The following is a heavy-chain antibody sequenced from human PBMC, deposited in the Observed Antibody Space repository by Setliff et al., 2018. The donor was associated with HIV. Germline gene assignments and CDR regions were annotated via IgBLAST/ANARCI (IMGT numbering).Heavy chain of an antibody. J-gene: IGHJ5*02. CDR2: ISSSSSTI. D-gene: IGHD6-19*01. CDR1: GFTYSSYS. V-gene: IGHV3-48*04. CDR3: ALGGLSSGWGVS. Sequence: PGGSLRLSCVGSGFTYSSYSMAWVRQAPGKGLEWVSYISSSSSTIYYADSVKGRFTISSDNAKNSLYLQMNSLRGEDTAFYYCALGGLSSGWGVSWGQGTLVTVSS.